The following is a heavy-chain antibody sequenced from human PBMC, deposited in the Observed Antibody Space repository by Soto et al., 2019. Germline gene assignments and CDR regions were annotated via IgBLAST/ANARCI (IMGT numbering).Heavy chain of an antibody. J-gene: IGHJ4*02. CDR2: IYHSGST. V-gene: IGHV4-4*02. CDR1: GGSISSSNW. CDR3: ARESYFPTGTGRAYSIAHDY. D-gene: IGHD1-1*01. Sequence: PSETLSLTCAVSGGSISSSNWWSWVRQPPGKGLEWIGEIYHSGSTNYNPSLKSRVTISVDTSKNQFSLKLSSVTAADTAVYYCARESYFPTGTGRAYSIAHDYWGQGTLVTVSS.